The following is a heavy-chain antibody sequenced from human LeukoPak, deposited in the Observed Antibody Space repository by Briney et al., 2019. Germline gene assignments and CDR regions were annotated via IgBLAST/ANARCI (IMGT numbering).Heavy chain of an antibody. Sequence: PGGSLRLSCAASGFTFSSYAMRWVRQAPGKGLEWVSAISGSGGSTYYADSVKGRFTISRDNAKNTLYLQMNSLRAEDTAVYYCAREMDEMATEGADYWGQGTLVTVSS. CDR1: GFTFSSYA. CDR2: ISGSGGST. CDR3: AREMDEMATEGADY. V-gene: IGHV3-23*01. J-gene: IGHJ4*02. D-gene: IGHD5-24*01.